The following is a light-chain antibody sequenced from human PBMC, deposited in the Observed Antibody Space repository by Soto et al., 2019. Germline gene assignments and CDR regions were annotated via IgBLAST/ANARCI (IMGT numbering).Light chain of an antibody. V-gene: IGKV3-20*01. Sequence: EIVLTQSPGTLSLSPGERATLSCRASQSDRSSYLAWYQQKPGQAPRLLIYGASSRATGIPDRFSGSGSGTDFTLTITRLEPEDFAVYYCQQYGSSPLTFGGGTKVEIK. CDR2: GAS. J-gene: IGKJ4*01. CDR1: QSDRSSY. CDR3: QQYGSSPLT.